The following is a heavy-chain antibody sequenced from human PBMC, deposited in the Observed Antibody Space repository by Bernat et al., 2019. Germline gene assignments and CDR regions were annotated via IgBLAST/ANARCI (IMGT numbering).Heavy chain of an antibody. V-gene: IGHV2-5*02. D-gene: IGHD6-19*01. J-gene: IGHJ4*02. CDR2: IYWDDDK. CDR3: ARRGYSSGWNSYFAY. CDR1: GFSMSTSGVA. Sequence: QITLKESGPTLVKATETLTLTCTFSGFSMSTSGVAVGWIRQPPGMALEWLALIYWDDDKRYSPSLKSRLTITKDTSKNQVVLTMTNMHPVYTATYYCARRGYSSGWNSYFAYWGEGTQVPVSS.